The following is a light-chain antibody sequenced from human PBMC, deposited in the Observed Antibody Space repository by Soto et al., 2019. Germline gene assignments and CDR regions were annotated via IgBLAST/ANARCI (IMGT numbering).Light chain of an antibody. CDR3: QQYGGSPST. V-gene: IGKV3-20*01. J-gene: IGKJ1*01. CDR1: QSVSSN. CDR2: GAS. Sequence: EIVMTQSPATLSVSPGERATLSCRASQSVSSNLAWYQQKPGQAPRLFFFGASSRPTGIPDRFSGSGSETDFTLTISRLEPEDFAVYYCQQYGGSPSTFGQGTKVDIK.